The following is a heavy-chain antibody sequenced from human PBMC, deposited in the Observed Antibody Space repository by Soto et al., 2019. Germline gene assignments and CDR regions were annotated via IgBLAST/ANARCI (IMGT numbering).Heavy chain of an antibody. Sequence: QVQLVESGGGVVQPARSLRLSCAASGFTFSSYGMHWVRQAPGKGLEWVAVISYDGSNKYYADSVKGRFTISRDNSKNTLYLQMNSLRAEDTAVYYCAKVGSYSSGWYMGDYYYGMDVWGQGTTVTVSS. CDR3: AKVGSYSSGWYMGDYYYGMDV. CDR2: ISYDGSNK. J-gene: IGHJ6*02. D-gene: IGHD6-19*01. V-gene: IGHV3-30*18. CDR1: GFTFSSYG.